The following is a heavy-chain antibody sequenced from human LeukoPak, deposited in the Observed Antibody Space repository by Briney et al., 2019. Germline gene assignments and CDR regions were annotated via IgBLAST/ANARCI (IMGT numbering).Heavy chain of an antibody. CDR1: GFTFSSYA. V-gene: IGHV3-30-3*01. CDR3: VKDPPVLHS. D-gene: IGHD3-16*01. CDR2: ISYDGSNK. J-gene: IGHJ4*02. Sequence: PGRSLRLSCAASGFTFSSYAMHWVRQAPGKGLEWVAVISYDGSNKYYADSVKGRFTISRDNSKSTLYLQMNGLRGDDTAVYYCVKDPPVLHSWGQGTLVTVSS.